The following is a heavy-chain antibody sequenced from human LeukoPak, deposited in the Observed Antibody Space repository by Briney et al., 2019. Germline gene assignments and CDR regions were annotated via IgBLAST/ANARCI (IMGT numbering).Heavy chain of an antibody. J-gene: IGHJ4*02. CDR3: AKLTYYYDSSGYYYESGFDY. V-gene: IGHV3-23*01. CDR2: ISGSGGST. Sequence: TGGSLRLSCAASGFTFSSYAMSWVRQAPGKGLEWVSAISGSGGSTYYADSVKGRFTISRDNSKNTLYLQMNSLRAEDTAVYYCAKLTYYYDSSGYYYESGFDYWGQGTLVTVSS. CDR1: GFTFSSYA. D-gene: IGHD3-22*01.